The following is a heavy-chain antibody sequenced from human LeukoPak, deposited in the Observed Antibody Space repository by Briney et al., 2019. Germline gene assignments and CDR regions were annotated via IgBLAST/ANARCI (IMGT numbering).Heavy chain of an antibody. D-gene: IGHD3-3*01. CDR3: ARQNDFRIDY. CDR2: IYPGDSDT. Sequence: GESLKISCKASGYSFNTYWIGWVRQVPGKGPEAMGIIYPGDSDTRYNPSFQGQVIISVNTSIGTAYLQWSSLKASDTAIYYCARQNDFRIDYWGQGTLVTVSS. V-gene: IGHV5-51*01. J-gene: IGHJ4*02. CDR1: GYSFNTYW.